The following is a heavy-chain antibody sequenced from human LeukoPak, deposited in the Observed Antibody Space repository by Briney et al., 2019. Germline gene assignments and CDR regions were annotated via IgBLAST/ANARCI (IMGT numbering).Heavy chain of an antibody. D-gene: IGHD3-10*01. CDR1: GYTFTGYY. CDR2: TNPNSGGT. CDR3: ARDHLWFGGNPPGY. J-gene: IGHJ4*02. V-gene: IGHV1-2*02. Sequence: ASVKVSCKASGYTFTGYYMHWVRQAPGQGLEWMGWTNPNSGGTNYAQKFQGRVTMTRDTSISTAYMELSRLRSDDTAVYYCARDHLWFGGNPPGYWGQGTLVTVSS.